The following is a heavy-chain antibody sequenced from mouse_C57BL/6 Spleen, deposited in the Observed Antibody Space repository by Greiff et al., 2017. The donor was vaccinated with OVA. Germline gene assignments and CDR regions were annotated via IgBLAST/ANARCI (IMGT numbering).Heavy chain of an antibody. D-gene: IGHD6-1*01. V-gene: IGHV1-69*01. CDR3: ARATLTGNYAMDY. CDR1: GYTFTSYW. CDR2: IDPSASYT. Sequence: QVQLQQPGAELVMPGASVKLSCKASGYTFTSYWMHWVKQRPGQGLEWIGEIDPSASYTNYNQKFKGKSTLTVDKSSSTAYMQLSSLTSEDSAVYYCARATLTGNYAMDYWGQGTSVTVSS. J-gene: IGHJ4*01.